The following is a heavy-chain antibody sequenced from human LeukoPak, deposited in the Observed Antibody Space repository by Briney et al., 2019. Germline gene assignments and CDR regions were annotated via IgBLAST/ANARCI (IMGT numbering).Heavy chain of an antibody. CDR2: IYPRDSDT. CDR3: ARAIRGVIYDAFDI. D-gene: IGHD3-10*01. J-gene: IGHJ3*02. Sequence: GESLKISCKGSEYSFTNYWIVWVRPMPGKGLEWMGVIYPRDSDTTYSPSFQGQVTISADRSIDTAYLQWSSLRASDTAMYYCARAIRGVIYDAFDIWGQGTMVTVSS. V-gene: IGHV5-51*01. CDR1: EYSFTNYW.